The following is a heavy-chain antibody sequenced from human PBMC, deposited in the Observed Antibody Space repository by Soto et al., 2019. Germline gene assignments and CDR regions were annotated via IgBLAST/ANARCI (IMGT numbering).Heavy chain of an antibody. CDR2: IDPSDSYT. J-gene: IGHJ6*02. Sequence: GESLKISCKGSGYSFTSYWISWVRQMPGKGLEWMGRIDPSDSYTNYSPSFQGHVTISADKSISTAYLQWSSLKASDTAMYYCARRGGYSPLYYYYGMDVWGQGTTVTVSS. D-gene: IGHD6-13*01. CDR1: GYSFTSYW. V-gene: IGHV5-10-1*01. CDR3: ARRGGYSPLYYYYGMDV.